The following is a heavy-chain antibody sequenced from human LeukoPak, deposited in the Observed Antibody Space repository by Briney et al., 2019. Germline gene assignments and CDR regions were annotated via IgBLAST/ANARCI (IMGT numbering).Heavy chain of an antibody. V-gene: IGHV1-18*04. Sequence: GASVKVSCKASGYIFINYGISWVRQAPGQGFEWMGWISGYNGNTNYAQNVQGRVTMTTDTSTSTAYMELRSLRSDDTAVYYCARGGATVTTHFDYWGQGTLVTVSS. CDR2: ISGYNGNT. CDR1: GYIFINYG. D-gene: IGHD4-17*01. CDR3: ARGGATVTTHFDY. J-gene: IGHJ4*02.